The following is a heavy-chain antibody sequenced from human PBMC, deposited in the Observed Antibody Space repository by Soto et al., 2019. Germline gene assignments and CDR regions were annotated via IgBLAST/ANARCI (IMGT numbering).Heavy chain of an antibody. D-gene: IGHD3-22*01. J-gene: IGHJ5*02. Sequence: SVQVSCKASAGTFSSSSISWVRQPPGQERELMWGIISLFGTANYAQKFQSRVTITADESTSTAYMELSSLRSEHTAVYYCVNQGVTHRNYYDSSGYYNNWFDPWGQGTLVTVYS. CDR2: IISLFGTA. CDR1: AGTFSSSS. V-gene: IGHV1-69*01. CDR3: VNQGVTHRNYYDSSGYYNNWFDP.